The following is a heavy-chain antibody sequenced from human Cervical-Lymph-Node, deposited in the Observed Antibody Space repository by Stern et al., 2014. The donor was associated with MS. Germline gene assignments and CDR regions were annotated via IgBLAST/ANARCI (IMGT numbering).Heavy chain of an antibody. CDR3: ARLGSGYDSSYLDF. D-gene: IGHD5-12*01. Sequence: VQLVESGSEAKNPGSSVKVSCKVSGGTFSTYKISLVRPAPGPGLEWMGAIIPIFGTADYAQKFQDRVTIIADESTSEVHMELISLRSEDTGVYYCARLGSGYDSSYLDFWGQGTLVTVSS. CDR2: IIPIFGTA. J-gene: IGHJ4*02. CDR1: GGTFSTYK. V-gene: IGHV1-69*01.